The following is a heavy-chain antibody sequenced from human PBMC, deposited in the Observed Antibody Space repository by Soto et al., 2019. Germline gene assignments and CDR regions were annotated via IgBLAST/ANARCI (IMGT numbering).Heavy chain of an antibody. CDR3: ARPLWRDDYNWGYFDL. CDR2: ISYDGSNK. D-gene: IGHD4-4*01. J-gene: IGHJ2*01. Sequence: QVQLVESGGGVVQPGRSLRLSCAASGFTFSSYAMHWVRQAPGKGLEWVAVISYDGSNKYYADSVKGRFTISRDNSQNXLYLQMNSLRAEDTAVYYCARPLWRDDYNWGYFDLWGRGTLVTVSS. CDR1: GFTFSSYA. V-gene: IGHV3-30-3*01.